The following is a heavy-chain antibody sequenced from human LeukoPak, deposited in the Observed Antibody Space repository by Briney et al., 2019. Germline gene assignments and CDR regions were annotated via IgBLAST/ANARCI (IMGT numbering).Heavy chain of an antibody. CDR1: GFTFSSYA. V-gene: IGHV3-23*01. Sequence: GGSLRLSCAASGFTFSSYAMSWVRQAPGKGLEWVSAISGSGAGTYYADSVKGRFTISRDNSKNTLYLQINSLRAEDTAVYFCAKPRGSYDAFDIWGQGTMVTVSS. CDR2: ISGSGAGT. J-gene: IGHJ3*02. CDR3: AKPRGSYDAFDI. D-gene: IGHD1-26*01.